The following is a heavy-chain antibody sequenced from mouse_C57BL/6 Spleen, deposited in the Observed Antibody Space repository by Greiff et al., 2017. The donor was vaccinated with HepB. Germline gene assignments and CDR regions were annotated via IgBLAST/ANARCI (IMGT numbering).Heavy chain of an antibody. J-gene: IGHJ4*01. V-gene: IGHV1-22*01. Sequence: EVQLQQSGPELVKPGASVKMSCKASGYTFTDYNMHWVKQSPGKSLEWIGYINPNNGGTSYNQKFKGKATLTVNKSSSTAYMELRSLTSEDSAVYYCARRTTYGPPMDYWGQGTSVTVAS. CDR3: ARRTTYGPPMDY. CDR1: GYTFTDYN. D-gene: IGHD2-10*02. CDR2: INPNNGGT.